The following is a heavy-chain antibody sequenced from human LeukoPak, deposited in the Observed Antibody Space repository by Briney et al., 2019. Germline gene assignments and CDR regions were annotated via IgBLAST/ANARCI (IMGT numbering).Heavy chain of an antibody. CDR3: ATGDCSSTSCYANYYYGMDV. V-gene: IGHV3-21*01. Sequence: GGSLRLSCAASGFTFSSYSMSWVRQAPGKGLEWVPSISSSSSYIYYADSVKGRFTISRDNAKNSLYLQMNSLSAEDTAVYYCATGDCSSTSCYANYYYGMDVWGQGTTVTVSS. J-gene: IGHJ6*02. CDR1: GFTFSSYS. D-gene: IGHD2-2*01. CDR2: ISSSSSYI.